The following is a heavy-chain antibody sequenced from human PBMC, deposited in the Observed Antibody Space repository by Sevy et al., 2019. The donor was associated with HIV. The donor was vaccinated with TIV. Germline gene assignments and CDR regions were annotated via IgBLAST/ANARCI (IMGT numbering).Heavy chain of an antibody. CDR2: INPNSGGT. J-gene: IGHJ6*02. D-gene: IGHD7-27*01. V-gene: IGHV1-2*02. Sequence: ASVKVSCKASGYTFTGYYMHWVRQAPGQGLEWMGWINPNSGGTNYAQKFQGRVTMTRDTSISTAYMELSRLGSDDTAGYYCARAGDYYYYGMDVWGQGTTVTVSS. CDR1: GYTFTGYY. CDR3: ARAGDYYYYGMDV.